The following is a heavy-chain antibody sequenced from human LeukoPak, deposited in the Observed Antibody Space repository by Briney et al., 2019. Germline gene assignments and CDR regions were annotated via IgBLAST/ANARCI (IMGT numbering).Heavy chain of an antibody. CDR1: GFTFSSYV. V-gene: IGHV3-30*18. D-gene: IGHD3-3*01. CDR3: AKGYYDFWSGGYYYYYGMDV. Sequence: PGGSLRLSCAASGFTFSSYVMHWVRQAPGKGLEWVAVISYDGGNKYYADSVKGRFTISRDNSKNTLYLQMNSLRSDDTAVYYCAKGYYDFWSGGYYYYYGMDVWGQGTTVTVSS. CDR2: ISYDGGNK. J-gene: IGHJ6*02.